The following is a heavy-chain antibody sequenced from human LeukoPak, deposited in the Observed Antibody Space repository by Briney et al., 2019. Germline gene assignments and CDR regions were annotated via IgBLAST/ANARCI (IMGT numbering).Heavy chain of an antibody. V-gene: IGHV1-3*01. CDR1: GGTFSSYA. D-gene: IGHD7-27*01. CDR3: ARDQGLGQYYYYGMDV. Sequence: ASVKVSCKASGGTFSSYAISWVRQAPGQRLEWMGWINAGNGNTKYSQKFQGRVTITRDTSASTAYMELSSLRSEDTAVYYCARDQGLGQYYYYGMDVWGQGTTVTVSS. CDR2: INAGNGNT. J-gene: IGHJ6*02.